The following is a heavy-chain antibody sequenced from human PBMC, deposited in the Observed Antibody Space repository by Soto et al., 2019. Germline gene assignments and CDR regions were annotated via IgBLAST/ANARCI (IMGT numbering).Heavy chain of an antibody. D-gene: IGHD2-15*01. CDR3: TTESTQRFCDGGPCYTLQTKIHDS. Sequence: EVQLVESGGGLVKPGGSLRLSCAASGFSFINGWMSWVRQAPGKGLEWVGRIKSKIDGGTTDFSAPVKGRFTISRDDSKDTLYPQMNSLKTEDTAVYDCTTESTQRFCDGGPCYTLQTKIHDSWGQGTLVTVSS. CDR1: GFSFINGW. J-gene: IGHJ4*02. V-gene: IGHV3-15*01. CDR2: IKSKIDGGTT.